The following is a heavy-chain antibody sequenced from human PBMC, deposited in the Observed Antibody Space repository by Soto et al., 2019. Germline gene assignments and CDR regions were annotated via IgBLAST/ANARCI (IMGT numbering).Heavy chain of an antibody. CDR1: GYTFTSYD. Sequence: ASVKVSCKASGYTFTSYDINWVRQATGQGLEWMGWMNPNSGNTGYAQKFQGRVTMTRNTSISTAYMELSSLRSEDTAVYYCARVGPPSPSVIWFFDLWGRGTLVTVSS. CDR3: ARVGPPSPSVIWFFDL. J-gene: IGHJ2*01. CDR2: MNPNSGNT. D-gene: IGHD2-21*01. V-gene: IGHV1-8*01.